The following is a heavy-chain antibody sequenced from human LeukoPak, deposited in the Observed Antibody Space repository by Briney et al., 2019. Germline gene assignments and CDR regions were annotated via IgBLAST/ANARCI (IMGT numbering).Heavy chain of an antibody. Sequence: GSSVKVSCKTSGGTFTNSAISWVRQAPGQGLEWLGGIMPLFGTAGYAQKFQGRVTFPTDESTRTVYLELTSLTSDDTAVYYCARDVHGDYGSGWFDPWGQGTLVSVSS. CDR3: ARDVHGDYGSGWFDP. J-gene: IGHJ5*02. CDR1: GGTFTNSA. D-gene: IGHD4-17*01. V-gene: IGHV1-69*05. CDR2: IMPLFGTA.